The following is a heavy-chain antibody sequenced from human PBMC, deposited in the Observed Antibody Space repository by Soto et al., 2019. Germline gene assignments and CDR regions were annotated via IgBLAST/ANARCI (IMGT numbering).Heavy chain of an antibody. CDR3: ARVSGTTTSPFDY. V-gene: IGHV4-34*01. Sequence: PSLTCAVYGGSFSGYYWSWIRQPPGKGLEWIGEINHSGSTNYNPSLKSRVTISVDTSKNQFSLKLSSVTAADTAVYYCARVSGTTTSPFDYWGQGTLVTVSS. J-gene: IGHJ4*02. CDR1: GGSFSGYY. CDR2: INHSGST. D-gene: IGHD1-1*01.